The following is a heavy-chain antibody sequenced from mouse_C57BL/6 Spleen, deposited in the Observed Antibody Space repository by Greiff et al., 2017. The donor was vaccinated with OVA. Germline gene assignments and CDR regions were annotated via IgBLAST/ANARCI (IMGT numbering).Heavy chain of an antibody. V-gene: IGHV5-17*01. D-gene: IGHD2-4*01. Sequence: EVQLKESGGGLVKPGGSLKLSCAASGFTFSDYGMHWVRQAPEKGLEWVAYISSGSSTIYYADTVKGRFTISRDNAKNTLFLQMTSLRSEDTAMYYCARQGYDYDGFDYWGQGTTLTVSS. CDR1: GFTFSDYG. J-gene: IGHJ2*01. CDR2: ISSGSSTI. CDR3: ARQGYDYDGFDY.